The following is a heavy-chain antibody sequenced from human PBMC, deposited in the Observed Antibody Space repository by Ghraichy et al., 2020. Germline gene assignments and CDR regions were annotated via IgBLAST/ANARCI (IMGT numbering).Heavy chain of an antibody. CDR2: IRSKANSYAT. Sequence: GGSLRLSCAASGFTFSGSAMHWVRQASGKGLEWVGRIRSKANSYATAYAASVKGRFTISRDDSKNTAYLQMNSLKTEDTAVYYCTSLRSGSYTNYWGQGTLVTVSS. CDR1: GFTFSGSA. V-gene: IGHV3-73*01. J-gene: IGHJ4*02. CDR3: TSLRSGSYTNY. D-gene: IGHD3-10*01.